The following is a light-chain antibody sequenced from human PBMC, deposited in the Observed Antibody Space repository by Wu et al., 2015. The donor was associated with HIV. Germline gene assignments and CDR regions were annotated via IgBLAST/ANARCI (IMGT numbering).Light chain of an antibody. V-gene: IGKV3-15*01. CDR1: QSVSSN. CDR2: GAS. J-gene: IGKJ5*01. Sequence: EIVMTQSPATLSVSLGKRATLSCRASQSVSSNLAWYQQKPGQAPRLLIYGASTRATGIAARFSGSASGTEFTLTITNMQSEDFAVYYCQQYNNWITFGQGTRLEIK. CDR3: QQYNNWIT.